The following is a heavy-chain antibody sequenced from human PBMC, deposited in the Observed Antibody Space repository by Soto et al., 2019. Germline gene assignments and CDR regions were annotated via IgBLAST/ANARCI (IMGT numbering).Heavy chain of an antibody. CDR1: GGSVSSSSYS. V-gene: IGHV4-61*01. CDR3: ARDGITGTTYHDYYYGMDV. Sequence: QVQLQESGPGLVKPSETLSLTCTVSGGSVSSSSYSWSWIRQPPGKGLEWIGDIYYSGSTNYNPSLKSRSIISVDTSKNQFSLNLSSVTAADTAVYYCARDGITGTTYHDYYYGMDVWGQGTTVTVSS. D-gene: IGHD1-7*01. J-gene: IGHJ6*02. CDR2: IYYSGST.